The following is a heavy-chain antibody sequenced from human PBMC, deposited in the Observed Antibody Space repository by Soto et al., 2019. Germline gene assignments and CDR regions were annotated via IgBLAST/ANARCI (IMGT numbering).Heavy chain of an antibody. D-gene: IGHD5-18*01. J-gene: IGHJ4*02. Sequence: PSETLSLTCAVSGGSISSSNWWSWVRQPPGKGLEWIGEIYHSGSTNYNPSLKSRVTISVDKSKNQFSLKLSSVTAADTAVYYFASDPGYSYGSRHFDYWGQGTLVTVSS. CDR2: IYHSGST. V-gene: IGHV4-4*02. CDR1: GGSISSSNW. CDR3: ASDPGYSYGSRHFDY.